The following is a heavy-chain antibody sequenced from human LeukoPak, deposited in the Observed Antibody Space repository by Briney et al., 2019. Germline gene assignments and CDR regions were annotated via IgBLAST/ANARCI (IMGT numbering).Heavy chain of an antibody. V-gene: IGHV3-48*01. D-gene: IGHD1-26*01. CDR1: GFSFSSYS. Sequence: GGSLRLSCAASGFSFSSYSMNWVRQAPGKGLEWVSYISTSSSTIYYADSVRGRFTISRDNAKNSLYLQMNSLRVEDTADYFCARVSAMGDFDCWGQGTLVTVSS. CDR2: ISTSSSTI. CDR3: ARVSAMGDFDC. J-gene: IGHJ4*02.